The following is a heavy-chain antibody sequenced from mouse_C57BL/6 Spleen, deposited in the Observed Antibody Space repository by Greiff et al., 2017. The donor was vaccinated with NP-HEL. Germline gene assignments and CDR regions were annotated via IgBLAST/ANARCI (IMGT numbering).Heavy chain of an antibody. Sequence: EVMLVESGGGLVKPGGSLKLSCAASGFTFSDYGMHWVRQAPEKGLECVAYISSGSSTIYYADTVKGRFTISRDNAKNTLFLQMTSLRSEDTAMYYCARASYGSSYYFDYWGQGTTLTVSS. V-gene: IGHV5-17*01. CDR2: ISSGSSTI. CDR3: ARASYGSSYYFDY. CDR1: GFTFSDYG. D-gene: IGHD1-1*01. J-gene: IGHJ2*01.